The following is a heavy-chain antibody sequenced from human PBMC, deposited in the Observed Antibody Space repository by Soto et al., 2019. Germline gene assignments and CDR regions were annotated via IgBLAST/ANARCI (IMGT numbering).Heavy chain of an antibody. V-gene: IGHV1-2*02. J-gene: IGHJ4*02. CDR1: GYTFTVYY. D-gene: IGHD1-26*01. Sequence: VAAVKVSCKASGYTFTVYYMHWVRHAPGQGLEWMGWINPKSGGTMYPQKFQGRVTMTWDTSISTAYMALTRLRSDDTAVYYCARDLAKGGGSAGFDYWGQGTLVTVSS. CDR2: INPKSGGT. CDR3: ARDLAKGGGSAGFDY.